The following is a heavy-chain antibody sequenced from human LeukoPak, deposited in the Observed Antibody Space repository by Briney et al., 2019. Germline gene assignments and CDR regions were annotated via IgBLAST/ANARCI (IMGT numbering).Heavy chain of an antibody. D-gene: IGHD4-11*01. Sequence: SETLSLTCAVYGGSFSGYYWSWIRQPPGKGLEWIGEINHSGSTNYNPPLKSRVTISVDTSKNQFSLKLSSVTAADTAVYYCARDHTVTTWNNWFDPWGQGTLVTVSS. CDR1: GGSFSGYY. V-gene: IGHV4-34*01. CDR2: INHSGST. J-gene: IGHJ5*02. CDR3: ARDHTVTTWNNWFDP.